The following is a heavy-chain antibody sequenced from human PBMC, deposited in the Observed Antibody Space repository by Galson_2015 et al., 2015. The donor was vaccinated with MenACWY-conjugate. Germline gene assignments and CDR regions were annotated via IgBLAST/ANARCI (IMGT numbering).Heavy chain of an antibody. Sequence: ETLSLTCTVSGGSISSSSYYWAWIRQPPGKGLEWIGSVNYRGSTYLSPSLKSRITMSVDTSKNQFSLKLSSVTAADTAVYYCARLNDCTNGVCYIYFDYWGLGTLVTVSS. CDR3: ARLNDCTNGVCYIYFDY. CDR2: VNYRGST. V-gene: IGHV4-39*01. CDR1: GGSISSSSYY. D-gene: IGHD2-8*01. J-gene: IGHJ4*02.